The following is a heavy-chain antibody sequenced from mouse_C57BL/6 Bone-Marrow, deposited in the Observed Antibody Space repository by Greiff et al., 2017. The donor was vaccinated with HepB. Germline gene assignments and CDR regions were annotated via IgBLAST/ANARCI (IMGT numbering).Heavy chain of an antibody. J-gene: IGHJ4*01. CDR2: IYPGNSDT. V-gene: IGHV1-5*01. Sequence: VQLQQSGTVLARPGASVKMSCKTSGYTFTSYWMHWVKRRPGQGLEWIGAIYPGNSDTSYNQKFKGKAKLTAVTSASTAYMELSSLTNEDSAVYYCTRRTTVRYAMDYWGQGTSVTVSS. CDR1: GYTFTSYW. D-gene: IGHD1-1*01. CDR3: TRRTTVRYAMDY.